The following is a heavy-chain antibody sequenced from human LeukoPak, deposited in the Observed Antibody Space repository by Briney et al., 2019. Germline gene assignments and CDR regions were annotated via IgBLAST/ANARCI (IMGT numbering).Heavy chain of an antibody. CDR1: GFTFDDYA. CDR3: AKDMYYYDSSGSDF. CDR2: ISWNSGSI. V-gene: IGHV3-9*01. D-gene: IGHD3-22*01. Sequence: GGSLRLSCAASGFTFDDYAMHWVRQAPGKGLEWVSGISWNSGSIGYADSVKGRFTISRDNAKNSLYLQMNSLRAEDTALYYYAKDMYYYDSSGSDFWGQGALVTVSS. J-gene: IGHJ4*02.